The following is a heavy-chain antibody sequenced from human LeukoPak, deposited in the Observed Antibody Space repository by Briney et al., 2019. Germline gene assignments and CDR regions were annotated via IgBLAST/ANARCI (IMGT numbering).Heavy chain of an antibody. D-gene: IGHD3-3*01. Sequence: GGSLRLSCAASGFTFSSYEMNWVRQAPGKGLEWVSYITSGGSTISYADSVKGRFTISRDNAKNSLYLQMNSLRAEDTAVYYCARSPPYDFWSGPRPYYFDYWGQGTLVTV. J-gene: IGHJ4*02. CDR2: ITSGGSTI. V-gene: IGHV3-48*03. CDR1: GFTFSSYE. CDR3: ARSPPYDFWSGPRPYYFDY.